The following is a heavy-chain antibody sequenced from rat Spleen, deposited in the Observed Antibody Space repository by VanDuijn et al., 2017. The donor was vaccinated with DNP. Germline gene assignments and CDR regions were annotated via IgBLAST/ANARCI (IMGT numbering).Heavy chain of an antibody. J-gene: IGHJ4*01. Sequence: EVHLVDSGGGLVQPGGSLKLSCAASGFTFSDYGMAWVRQAPKRVLEWVATITYDGSKTYYRDSVKGRFTISRDNAKSTLYLQMDSLRSEDTATYYCITFEGRNAWGQGTSVTVSS. CDR2: ITYDGSKT. V-gene: IGHV5S10*01. D-gene: IGHD1-11*01. CDR1: GFTFSDYG. CDR3: ITFEGRNA.